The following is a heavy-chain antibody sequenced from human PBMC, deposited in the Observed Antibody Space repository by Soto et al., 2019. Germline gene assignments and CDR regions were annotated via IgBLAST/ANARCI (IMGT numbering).Heavy chain of an antibody. V-gene: IGHV6-1*01. Sequence: SQTLSLTCSLSWVSVSSNTAAWNWSRQSPSRGLEWLGRRYYRSKCYNHYAVSVKSRITVNPDTPKHQFSLQLNSVTPEDTAAYYCASSGPRGYIEDCGQGTLVTVSS. CDR1: WVSVSSNTAA. CDR2: RYYRSKCYN. J-gene: IGHJ4*02. CDR3: ASSGPRGYIED. D-gene: IGHD3-22*01.